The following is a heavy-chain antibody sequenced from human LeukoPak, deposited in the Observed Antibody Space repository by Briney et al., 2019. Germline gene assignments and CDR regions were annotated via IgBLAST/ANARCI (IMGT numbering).Heavy chain of an antibody. CDR3: ARAGYSSSLRYFQH. CDR2: INPNSGGT. D-gene: IGHD6-13*01. Sequence: ASVKVSCKASGYTFTGYYMYWVRQAPGQGLEWMGWINPNSGGTNYAQKFQGWVTMTRDTSISTAYMELSRLRSDDTAVYYCARAGYSSSLRYFQHWGQGTLVTVSS. V-gene: IGHV1-2*04. CDR1: GYTFTGYY. J-gene: IGHJ1*01.